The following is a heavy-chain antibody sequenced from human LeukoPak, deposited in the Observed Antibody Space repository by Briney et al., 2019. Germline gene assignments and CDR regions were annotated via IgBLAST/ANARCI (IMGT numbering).Heavy chain of an antibody. V-gene: IGHV4-39*01. CDR2: IYNTGST. J-gene: IGHJ4*02. CDR3: ARQSNGYFDY. Sequence: SETLSLTCTVSGDSISGSSYYWGWIRQPPGKGLEWIGNIYNTGSTNYNPSLKSRTTISVDTSKNQFSLKLSSVTAADTALYYCARQSNGYFDYWGQGTLVTVSS. CDR1: GDSISGSSYY. D-gene: IGHD2-15*01.